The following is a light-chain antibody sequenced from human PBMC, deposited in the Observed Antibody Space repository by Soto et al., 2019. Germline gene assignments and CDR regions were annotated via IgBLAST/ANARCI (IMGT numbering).Light chain of an antibody. CDR3: QSYDISLHNYV. J-gene: IGLJ1*01. CDR2: GDN. V-gene: IGLV1-40*01. Sequence: QSALTQPRSVSGSPGQSVTISCTGSTSNIGAPYDVHWYQHLPGTAPKLLIYGDNNRPSGVPDRFSGSKSGTSASLAITRLQAEDEADYYCQSYDISLHNYVFGTGTKVTVL. CDR1: TSNIGAPYD.